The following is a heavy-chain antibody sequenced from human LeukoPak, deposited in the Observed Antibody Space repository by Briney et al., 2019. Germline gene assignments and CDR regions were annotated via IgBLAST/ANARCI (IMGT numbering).Heavy chain of an antibody. CDR3: ARGHHYYDSSGYQGYYFDY. V-gene: IGHV4-34*01. CDR1: GGSFSGNY. J-gene: IGHJ4*02. CDR2: INHSGST. D-gene: IGHD3-22*01. Sequence: SETLSLTCAVYGGSFSGNYWSWIRQPPGKGLEWIGEINHSGSTNYNPSLKSRVTISVDTSKNQFSLKLSSGTAADTAVYYCARGHHYYDSSGYQGYYFDYWGQGTLVTVSS.